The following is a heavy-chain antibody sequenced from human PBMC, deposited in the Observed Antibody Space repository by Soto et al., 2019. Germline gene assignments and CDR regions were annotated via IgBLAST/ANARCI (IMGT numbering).Heavy chain of an antibody. Sequence: GASVKVSCKASGFTFTSSAVQWVRQAPGQGLEWMGWISAYNGNTNYAQKLQGRVTMTTDTSTSTAYMELRSLRSDDTAVYYCARDGRYAPNWIHDYWGQGTLVTVSS. J-gene: IGHJ4*02. CDR2: ISAYNGNT. CDR1: GFTFTSSA. D-gene: IGHD1-1*01. CDR3: ARDGRYAPNWIHDY. V-gene: IGHV1-18*01.